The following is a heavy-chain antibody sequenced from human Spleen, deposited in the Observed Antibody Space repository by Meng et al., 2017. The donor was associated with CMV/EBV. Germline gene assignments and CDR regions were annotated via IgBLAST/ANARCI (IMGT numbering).Heavy chain of an antibody. Sequence: ASVKVSCKAFGSTSLGYHIHWVRQAPGQGLEWMGIINPSGGSTSYAQKFQGRVTMTRDTSTSTDYMELSSLRSEDTAVYYCAQGEVLRNEYYYYGMDVWGQGTTVTVSS. V-gene: IGHV1-46*01. CDR1: GSTSLGYH. D-gene: IGHD1-26*01. CDR3: AQGEVLRNEYYYYGMDV. CDR2: INPSGGST. J-gene: IGHJ6*02.